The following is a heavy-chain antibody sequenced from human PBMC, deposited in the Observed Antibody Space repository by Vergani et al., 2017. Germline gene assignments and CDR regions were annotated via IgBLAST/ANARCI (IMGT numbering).Heavy chain of an antibody. V-gene: IGHV3-23*01. CDR1: GFTFSSYA. CDR3: ARGGGPRRWQLVLKSPLDY. CDR2: ISGSGGST. D-gene: IGHD6-6*01. Sequence: EVQLLESGGGLVQPGGSLRLSCAASGFTFSSYAMSWVRQAPGKGLEWVSAISGSGGSTYYADSVKGRFTISRDNSKNTLYLQMNSLRAEDTAVYYCARGGGPRRWQLVLKSPLDYWGQGTLVTVSS. J-gene: IGHJ4*02.